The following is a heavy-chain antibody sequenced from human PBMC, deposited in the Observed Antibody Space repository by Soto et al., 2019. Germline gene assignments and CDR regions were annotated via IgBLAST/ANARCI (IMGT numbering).Heavy chain of an antibody. CDR2: INHSGST. D-gene: IGHD2-15*01. CDR3: ARGLRGFRYCSGGSCYYYYGMDV. J-gene: IGHJ6*02. Sequence: SETLSLTCAVYGGSFGGYYWSWIRQPPGKGLEWIGEINHSGSTNYNPSLKSRVTISVDTSKNQFSLKLSSVTAADTAVYYCARGLRGFRYCSGGSCYYYYGMDVWGQGTTVTVSS. CDR1: GGSFGGYY. V-gene: IGHV4-34*01.